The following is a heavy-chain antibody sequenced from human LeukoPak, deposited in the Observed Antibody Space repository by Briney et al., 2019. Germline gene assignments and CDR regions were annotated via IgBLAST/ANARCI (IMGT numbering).Heavy chain of an antibody. CDR2: IKTIGGET. CDR1: GYTFTGFY. Sequence: SVKVSCKLSGYTFTGFYMHWVRHAPGQGLGWMGWIKTIGGETNYAQELQCRVTMTRDTSISTAYMELRRLRSNHTAVYYCASPGLGMITFGGVSPPDQKFDYWGQGTLVTVST. J-gene: IGHJ4*02. D-gene: IGHD3-16*01. CDR3: ASPGLGMITFGGVSPPDQKFDY. V-gene: IGHV1-2*02.